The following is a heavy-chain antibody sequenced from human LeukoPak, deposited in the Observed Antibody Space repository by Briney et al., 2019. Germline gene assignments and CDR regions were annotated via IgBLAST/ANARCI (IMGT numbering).Heavy chain of an antibody. CDR3: ARDREPHYFDY. D-gene: IGHD1-26*01. V-gene: IGHV4-39*07. J-gene: IGHJ4*02. CDR2: IYYSGST. CDR1: GGSISSSSYY. Sequence: SETLSLTCTVSGGSISSSSYYWGWIRQPPGKGLEWIGSIYYSGSTYYNPSLKSRVTISVDTSKNQFSLKLSSVTAADTAVYYCARDREPHYFDYWGQGTLVTVSS.